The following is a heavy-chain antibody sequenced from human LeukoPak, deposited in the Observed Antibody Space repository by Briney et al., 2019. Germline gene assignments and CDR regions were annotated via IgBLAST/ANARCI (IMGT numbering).Heavy chain of an antibody. Sequence: SETLSLTCAVCGGSFSGYYWSWIRQPPGKGLEWIGEINHSGSTNYNPSLKSRVTISVDTSKNQFSLKLSSVTAADTAVYYCARGALKTRYCSSTSCYKGFDYWRQGTLVTVSS. J-gene: IGHJ4*03. CDR1: GGSFSGYY. CDR2: INHSGST. V-gene: IGHV4-34*01. D-gene: IGHD2-2*02. CDR3: ARGALKTRYCSSTSCYKGFDY.